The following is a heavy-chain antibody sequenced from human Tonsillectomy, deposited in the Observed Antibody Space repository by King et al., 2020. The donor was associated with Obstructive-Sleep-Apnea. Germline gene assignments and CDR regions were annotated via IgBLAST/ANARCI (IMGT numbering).Heavy chain of an antibody. J-gene: IGHJ3*02. CDR2: FDPENGES. V-gene: IGHV1-24*01. CDR1: GYTLTELS. D-gene: IGHD6-19*01. CDR3: VTLGAVAGSGDAFDI. Sequence: AQLVQSGAEVKKPGASVKVSCKVSGYTLTELSMHWVRQTPGKGIEWMGGFDPENGESIYAQKFQGRVTMTEDTSTDTAYMELSSLRSEDTDVYYCVTLGAVAGSGDAFDIWGQGTMVTVSS.